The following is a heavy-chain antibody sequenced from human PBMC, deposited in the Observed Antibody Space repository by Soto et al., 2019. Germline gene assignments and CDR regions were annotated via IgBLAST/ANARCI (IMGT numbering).Heavy chain of an antibody. J-gene: IGHJ4*02. CDR1: GGSISSSSYY. D-gene: IGHD2-15*01. CDR2: IYYSGST. V-gene: IGHV4-39*01. CDR3: ASLNGYCSGGSCYSGSSYFDY. Sequence: SETLSLTCTVSGGSISSSSYYWGWIRQPPGKGLEWIGSIYYSGSTYYNPSLKSRVTISVDTSKNQFSLKLSSVTAADTAVYYCASLNGYCSGGSCYSGSSYFDYWGQGTLVTVSS.